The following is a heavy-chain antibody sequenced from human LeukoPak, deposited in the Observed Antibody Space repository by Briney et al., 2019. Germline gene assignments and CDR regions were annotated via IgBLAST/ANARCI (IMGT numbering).Heavy chain of an antibody. D-gene: IGHD3-10*01. CDR2: IYYSGST. Sequence: SWSLALTCTFSDGSVRSGCYYWCWIRQPPGKGLEWIGYIYYSGSTYYNPSLKSRVTISVDTSKNQFSLKLSSVTAADTAVYYCARGRFGVKGAFDIWGQGTMVTVSS. J-gene: IGHJ3*02. V-gene: IGHV4-30-4*01. CDR1: DGSVRSGCYY. CDR3: ARGRFGVKGAFDI.